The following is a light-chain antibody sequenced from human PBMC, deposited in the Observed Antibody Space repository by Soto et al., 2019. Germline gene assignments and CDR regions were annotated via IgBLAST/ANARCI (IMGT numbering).Light chain of an antibody. CDR2: GAS. J-gene: IGKJ1*01. Sequence: DIQLAQSPYSLAASIGDRVTITCRASHRIRDYLNWYQQKPGRAPKLLIYGASSLQRGVPSRFSGSGFGTEFTLTINSLQLEDFATYYCQQSFNSPRTFGQGTNVDIK. CDR3: QQSFNSPRT. CDR1: HRIRDY. V-gene: IGKV1-39*01.